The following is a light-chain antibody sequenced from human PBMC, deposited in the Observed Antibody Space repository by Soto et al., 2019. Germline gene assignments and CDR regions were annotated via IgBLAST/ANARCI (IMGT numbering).Light chain of an antibody. CDR2: DAS. Sequence: EIVLTQSPATLSLSPGERATLSCRASQSVSSYLAWYQQKPGQAPRLLIYDASNRATGIPARFSGSGSGPDFTLTISSLEPEDFAVSYCQQRSNWPYTFGQGTKLEIK. CDR3: QQRSNWPYT. V-gene: IGKV3-11*01. J-gene: IGKJ2*01. CDR1: QSVSSY.